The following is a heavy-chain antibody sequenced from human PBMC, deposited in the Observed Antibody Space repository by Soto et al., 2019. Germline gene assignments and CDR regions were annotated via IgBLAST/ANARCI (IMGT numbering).Heavy chain of an antibody. CDR1: GFTFSNYG. Sequence: VQVLESGGGLVQPGGSLRLSCAGSGFTFSNYGMNWVRQAPGKGLEWVAAISGSGGYKIYADSVKGRFTISRDNSKNTVYLQMSSLRAEDTAVYYCAKEQIWHWGQGTLVTVSS. V-gene: IGHV3-23*01. CDR3: AKEQIWH. CDR2: ISGSGGYK. D-gene: IGHD3-16*01. J-gene: IGHJ4*02.